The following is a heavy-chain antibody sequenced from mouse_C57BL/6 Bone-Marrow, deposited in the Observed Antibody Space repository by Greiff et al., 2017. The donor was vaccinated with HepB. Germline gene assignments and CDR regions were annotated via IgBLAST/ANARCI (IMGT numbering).Heavy chain of an antibody. CDR3: ARHEDSSGFYYFDY. D-gene: IGHD3-2*02. CDR2: INPNNGGT. Sequence: VQLQQSGPELVKPGASVKMSCKASGYTFTDYNMHWVKQSHGKSLEWIGYINPNNGGTSYNQKFKGKATLTVNKSSSTAYMELSRLTSEDSAVYFCARHEDSSGFYYFDYWGQGTTLTVSS. J-gene: IGHJ2*01. CDR1: GYTFTDYN. V-gene: IGHV1-22*01.